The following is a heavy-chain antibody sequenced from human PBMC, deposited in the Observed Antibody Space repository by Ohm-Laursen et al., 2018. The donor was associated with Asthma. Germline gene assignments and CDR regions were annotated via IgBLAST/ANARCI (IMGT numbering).Heavy chain of an antibody. D-gene: IGHD1-26*01. CDR2: ISSSSSYI. J-gene: IGHJ1*01. Sequence: GQTLSLTCAASGFTFSSYSMNWVRQAPGKGLEWVSSISSSSSYIYYADSVKGRFTISRDNAKNSLYLQMNSLRAEDTAVYYCARIGPEWELPGREYSLIHWGQGTLVTVSS. CDR3: ARIGPEWELPGREYSLIH. V-gene: IGHV3-21*01. CDR1: GFTFSSYS.